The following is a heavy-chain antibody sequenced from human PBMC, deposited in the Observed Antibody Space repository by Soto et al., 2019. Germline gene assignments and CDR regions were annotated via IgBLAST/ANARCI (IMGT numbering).Heavy chain of an antibody. CDR3: AGDGRRTIDY. V-gene: IGHV4-31*03. CDR2: IYYSGST. CDR1: GGFISSGGYY. D-gene: IGHD1-1*01. J-gene: IGHJ4*02. Sequence: SETLSLTCTVSGGFISSGGYYWSWIRQHPGKGLEWIGYIYYSGSTYYNPSLKSRVTISVDTSKNQFSLKLSSVTAADTAVYYCAGDGRRTIDYWGQGTLVTVSS.